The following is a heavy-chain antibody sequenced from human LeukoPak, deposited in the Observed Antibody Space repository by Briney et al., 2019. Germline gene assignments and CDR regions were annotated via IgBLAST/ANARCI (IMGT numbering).Heavy chain of an antibody. D-gene: IGHD6-19*01. CDR2: ISSSSSYI. V-gene: IGHV3-21*01. CDR1: GFTFSSYS. J-gene: IGHJ4*02. CDR3: ARDVSSWYFDY. Sequence: GGSLRLSCAASGFTFSSYSMNWVRQAPGKGLEWVSSISSSSSYIYYADSVKGRFTISRDNAKNSLYLQMNSLRADDTAVYYCARDVSSWYFDYWGQGTLVTVSS.